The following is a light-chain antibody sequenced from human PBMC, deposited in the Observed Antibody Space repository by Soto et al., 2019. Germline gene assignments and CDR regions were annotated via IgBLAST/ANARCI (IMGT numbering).Light chain of an antibody. CDR1: SSDVGGYNY. V-gene: IGLV2-8*01. J-gene: IGLJ2*01. CDR2: EVS. CDR3: SSYAGSNNFDVV. Sequence: QSVPTQPPSASGSPGQSVTISCTGTSSDVGGYNYVSWYQQHPGKAPKLMIYEVSKRPSGVPDRFSGSKSGNTASLTVSGLQAEDEADYYCSSYAGSNNFDVVFGGGTKVTVL.